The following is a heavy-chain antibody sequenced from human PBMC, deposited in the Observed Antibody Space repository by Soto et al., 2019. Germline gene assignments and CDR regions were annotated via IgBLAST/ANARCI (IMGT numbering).Heavy chain of an antibody. CDR2: ISSSSSYI. CDR3: ARTCGDSYGGDAFDI. Sequence: GGSLRLSCAASGFTFSSYSMNWVRQAPGKGLEWVSSISSSSSYIYYADSVKGRFTISRDNAKNSLYLQMNSLRAEDTAVYYCARTCGDSYGGDAFDIWGQGTMVTVSS. J-gene: IGHJ3*02. V-gene: IGHV3-21*01. D-gene: IGHD5-18*01. CDR1: GFTFSSYS.